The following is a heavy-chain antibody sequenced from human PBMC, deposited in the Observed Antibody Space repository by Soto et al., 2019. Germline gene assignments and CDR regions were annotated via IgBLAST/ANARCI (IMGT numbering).Heavy chain of an antibody. CDR1: GFTFSSYA. Sequence: QVQLVESGGGVVQPGRSLRLSCAASGFTFSSYAMHWVRQAPGKGLEWVAVISYDGSNKYYADSVKGRFTISRDNPKNTLYLQMNSLRAEGTAVYYCARRISTSSWGGMDVWGQGTTVTVSS. D-gene: IGHD2-2*01. CDR3: ARRISTSSWGGMDV. CDR2: ISYDGSNK. J-gene: IGHJ6*02. V-gene: IGHV3-30-3*01.